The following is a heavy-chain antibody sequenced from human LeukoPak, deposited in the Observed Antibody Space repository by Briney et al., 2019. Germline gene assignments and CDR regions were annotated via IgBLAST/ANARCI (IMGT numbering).Heavy chain of an antibody. V-gene: IGHV3-23*01. D-gene: IGHD6-19*01. CDR3: AKWASGWNKYNWFDP. CDR2: ISGSGGST. CDR1: GFTFSSYA. Sequence: GGSLRLSCAASGFTFSSYAMSWVRQAPGKGLEWVSAISGSGGSTYYADSVKGRFTISRDNSKNTLYLQMHSLRAEDTAVYYCAKWASGWNKYNWFDPWGQGTLVTVSS. J-gene: IGHJ5*02.